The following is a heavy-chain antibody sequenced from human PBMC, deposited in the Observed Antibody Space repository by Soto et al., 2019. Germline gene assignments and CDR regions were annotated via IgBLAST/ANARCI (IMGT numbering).Heavy chain of an antibody. CDR3: VIESFRAGVITVNLLSY. CDR2: FSTDGSRT. V-gene: IGHV3-64D*06. CDR1: GFTFSSYA. J-gene: IGHJ4*02. Sequence: PGGSLRLSCSASGFTFSSYAMDWVRQAPGQGLEWLSAFSTDGSRTFYADSVKCRFTISRDNSKNTLYLQMSSLRADDRAVYSCVIESFRAGVITVNLLSYWGQGTLVTVSS. D-gene: IGHD4-17*01.